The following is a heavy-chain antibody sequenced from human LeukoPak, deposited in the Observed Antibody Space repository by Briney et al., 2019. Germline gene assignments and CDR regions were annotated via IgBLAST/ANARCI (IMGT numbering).Heavy chain of an antibody. J-gene: IGHJ6*02. CDR3: ARGDYGDDFYYYGMDV. V-gene: IGHV3-48*03. D-gene: IGHD4-17*01. CDR1: GFTFSSYE. CDR2: ISSSGGTI. Sequence: GGSLRLSCAASGFTFSSYEMNWVRQAPGKGLEWVSYISSSGGTIYYADSVKGRFTISRDNAKNSLYLQVNSLRAEDTAVYYCARGDYGDDFYYYGMDVWGQGTTVTVSS.